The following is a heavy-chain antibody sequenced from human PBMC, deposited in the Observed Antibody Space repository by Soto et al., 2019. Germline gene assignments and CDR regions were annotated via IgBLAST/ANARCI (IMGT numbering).Heavy chain of an antibody. Sequence: SETLSLTCTVSGVSISNYYWSWIRQPPGKGLEWIGYIYYSGSTRYNPSLKSRVTISVDTSKNQFSLKLSSVTAADTAVYYCARESGRVLYNWFDPWGQGTLVTVSS. J-gene: IGHJ5*02. D-gene: IGHD2-15*01. V-gene: IGHV4-59*12. CDR1: GVSISNYY. CDR3: ARESGRVLYNWFDP. CDR2: IYYSGST.